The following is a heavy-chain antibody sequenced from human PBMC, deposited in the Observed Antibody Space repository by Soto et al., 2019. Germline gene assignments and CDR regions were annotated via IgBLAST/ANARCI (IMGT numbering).Heavy chain of an antibody. CDR2: IQSGGPT. V-gene: IGHV3-66*01. CDR1: GLTVSSKY. J-gene: IGHJ6*04. D-gene: IGHD2-15*01. CDR3: ARDDGLCDGGRCYGVPLAV. Sequence: GGSLRLSCAASGLTVSSKYMSWFRQAPGKGLEWVSLIQSGGPTYYADSVKGRFTISRDISENTLHLQMDSLRAEDTAVYYCARDDGLCDGGRCYGVPLAVSGKGTTVPVSS.